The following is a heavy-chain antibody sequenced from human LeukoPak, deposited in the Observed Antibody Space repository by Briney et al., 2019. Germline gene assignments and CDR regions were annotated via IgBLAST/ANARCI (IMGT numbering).Heavy chain of an antibody. CDR2: ISGSGGST. CDR1: GFTFSSYS. J-gene: IGHJ4*02. CDR3: AKVRGSSSWKRKYYFDY. Sequence: QPGGSLRLSCAASGFTFSSYSMNWVRQAPGKGLEWVSAISGSGGSTYYADSVKGRFTISRDNSKNTLYLQMNSLRAEDTAVYYCAKVRGSSSWKRKYYFDYWGQGTLVTVSS. D-gene: IGHD6-13*01. V-gene: IGHV3-23*01.